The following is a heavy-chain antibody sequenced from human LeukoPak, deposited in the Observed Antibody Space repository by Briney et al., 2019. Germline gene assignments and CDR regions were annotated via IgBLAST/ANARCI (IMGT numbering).Heavy chain of an antibody. D-gene: IGHD6-25*01. CDR2: IYYSGST. J-gene: IGHJ4*02. V-gene: IGHV4-61*08. CDR1: GGSISSGGYY. Sequence: PSETLSLTCTVSGGSISSGGYYWSWIRQPPGKGLEWIGYIYYSGSTNYNPSLKSRVTISVDTSKNQFSLKLSSVTAADTAVYYCARGSIAASFDYWGQGTLVTVSS. CDR3: ARGSIAASFDY.